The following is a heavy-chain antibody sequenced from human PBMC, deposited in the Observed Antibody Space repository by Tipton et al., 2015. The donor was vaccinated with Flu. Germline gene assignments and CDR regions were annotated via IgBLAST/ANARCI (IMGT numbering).Heavy chain of an antibody. CDR2: INQDGSEK. CDR3: CRGMHV. D-gene: IGHD3-10*01. CDR1: GFTFSTFW. Sequence: SLRLSCAASGFTFSTFWMHWVRQAPGKGLEWVANINQDGSEKYYVDSVKGRFTISRDNAKNSLYLQMNSLRAEDTAVYFCCRGMHVWGKGTTVTVSS. V-gene: IGHV3-7*03. J-gene: IGHJ6*03.